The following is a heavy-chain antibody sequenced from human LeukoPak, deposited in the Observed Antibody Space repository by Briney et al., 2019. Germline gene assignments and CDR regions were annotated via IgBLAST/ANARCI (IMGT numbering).Heavy chain of an antibody. CDR2: IIPIFGTA. CDR3: ASDSYSPEYFQH. V-gene: IGHV1-69*13. Sequence: SVKVSCKASGGTFSSYAISWVRQAPGQGLEWMGGIIPIFGTANYAQKFQGRVTITADESTSTAYMELSSLRSEDTAVYYCASDSYSPEYFQHWGQGTLVTVSS. CDR1: GGTFSSYA. J-gene: IGHJ1*01. D-gene: IGHD2-15*01.